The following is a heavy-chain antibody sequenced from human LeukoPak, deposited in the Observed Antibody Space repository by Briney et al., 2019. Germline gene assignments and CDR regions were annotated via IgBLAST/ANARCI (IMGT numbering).Heavy chain of an antibody. CDR3: ARPSDILTGSDGYDDY. V-gene: IGHV3-74*01. D-gene: IGHD3-9*01. J-gene: IGHJ4*02. Sequence: PGGSLRLSCAASGLAFSAYKMHWVRQAPRKGLVWVSRISTDGYTTDYADFVQGRFTASRDNTKNTWSLEMNSLRAEDTAVYYCARPSDILTGSDGYDDYWGQGTLVTVSS. CDR1: GLAFSAYK. CDR2: ISTDGYTT.